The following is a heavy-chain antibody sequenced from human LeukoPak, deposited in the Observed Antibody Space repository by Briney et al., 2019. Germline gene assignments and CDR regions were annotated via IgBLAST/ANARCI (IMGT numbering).Heavy chain of an antibody. Sequence: GGSLRLSCAASGFTFSSYEMNWVRQAPGKGLEWVSYISSSGSTIYYADSVRGRFTISRDYAKNTLYLQMNSLRAEDTAVYYCARGGVYSTSAVDYWGQGTLVTVSS. CDR2: ISSSGSTI. CDR3: ARGGVYSTSAVDY. CDR1: GFTFSSYE. J-gene: IGHJ4*02. D-gene: IGHD6-6*01. V-gene: IGHV3-48*03.